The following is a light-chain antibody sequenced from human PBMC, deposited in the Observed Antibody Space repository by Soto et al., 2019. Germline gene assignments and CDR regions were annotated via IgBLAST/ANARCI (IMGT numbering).Light chain of an antibody. CDR3: HQYDSSPLT. J-gene: IGKJ4*01. V-gene: IGKV3-20*01. Sequence: EIVLTQSPGTLSLSPGERATLSCRASQSVSSSYLAWYQQKPGQAPRLLIYGASTRATGLPDRFSGSGSGTDFTLTMSRLETEDFAVYYCHQYDSSPLTFGGGTKVEIK. CDR2: GAS. CDR1: QSVSSSY.